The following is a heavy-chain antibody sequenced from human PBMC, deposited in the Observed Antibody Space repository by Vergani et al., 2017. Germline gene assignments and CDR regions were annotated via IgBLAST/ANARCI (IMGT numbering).Heavy chain of an antibody. D-gene: IGHD6-13*01. Sequence: QVQLVQSGAEVKQPGSSVKVSCKASGGTFSSYAISWVRQAPGQGLEWMGGIIPIFGTANYAQNFQGRVTITADESTSTAYMELSSLRSEDTAVYDCAFKRKRNIAAAGTYYYYMDVWGKGTTVTVSS. CDR1: GGTFSSYA. V-gene: IGHV1-69*01. J-gene: IGHJ6*03. CDR3: AFKRKRNIAAAGTYYYYMDV. CDR2: IIPIFGTA.